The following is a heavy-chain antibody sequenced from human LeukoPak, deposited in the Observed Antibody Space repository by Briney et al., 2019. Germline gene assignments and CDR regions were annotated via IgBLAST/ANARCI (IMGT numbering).Heavy chain of an antibody. CDR2: IYTSGST. D-gene: IGHD6-13*01. CDR3: ARRIAAAPMSWFDP. V-gene: IGHV4-61*02. Sequence: SETLSLTCTVSGGSISSGSYYWSWIRQPAGKGLEWIGRIYTSGSTNYNPLLKSRVTISVDTSKNQFSLKLSSVTAADTAVYYCARRIAAAPMSWFDPWGQGTLVTVSS. J-gene: IGHJ5*02. CDR1: GGSISSGSYY.